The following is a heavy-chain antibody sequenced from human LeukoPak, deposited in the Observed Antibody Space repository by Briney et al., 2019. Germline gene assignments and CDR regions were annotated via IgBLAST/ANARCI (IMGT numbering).Heavy chain of an antibody. CDR3: ARGAYCTNGVCYYRQAYGMDV. Sequence: SETLSLTCAVYGGSFSGYYWSWIRQPPGKGLEWIGEINHSGSTNYNPSLKSRVTISVDTSKNQFSLKLSSVTAADTAVYYCARGAYCTNGVCYYRQAYGMDVWGQGTTVTVSS. CDR1: GGSFSGYY. D-gene: IGHD2-8*01. V-gene: IGHV4-34*01. CDR2: INHSGST. J-gene: IGHJ6*02.